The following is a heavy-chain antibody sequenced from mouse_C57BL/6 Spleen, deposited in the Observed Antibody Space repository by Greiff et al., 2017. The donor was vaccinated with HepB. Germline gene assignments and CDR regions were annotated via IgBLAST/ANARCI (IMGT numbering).Heavy chain of an antibody. Sequence: EVKLLESGGGLVKPGGSLKLSCAASGFTFSDYGMHWVRQAPEKGLEWVAYISSGSSTIYYADTVKGRFTISRDNAKNTLFLQMTSLRSEDTAMYYCARGWLLRGGYAMDYWGQGTSVTVSS. CDR3: ARGWLLRGGYAMDY. CDR1: GFTFSDYG. D-gene: IGHD2-3*01. J-gene: IGHJ4*01. CDR2: ISSGSSTI. V-gene: IGHV5-17*01.